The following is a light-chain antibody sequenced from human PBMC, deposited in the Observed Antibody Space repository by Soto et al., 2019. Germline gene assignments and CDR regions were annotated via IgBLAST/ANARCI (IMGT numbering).Light chain of an antibody. CDR2: GAS. CDR1: QSVSSN. J-gene: IGKJ1*01. CDR3: HQYGRSPTT. Sequence: EIMMSQSPATLSVTPGERATLSCRASQSVSSNLAWYQQKPGQAPRLLIYGASTRATGIPARFSGSGSGTDFTLTISSLEPEDFGVYFCHQYGRSPTTFGQGTMVDI. V-gene: IGKV3-15*01.